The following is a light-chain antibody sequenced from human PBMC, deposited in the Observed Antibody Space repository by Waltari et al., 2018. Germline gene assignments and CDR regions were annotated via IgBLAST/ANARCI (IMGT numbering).Light chain of an antibody. V-gene: IGLV2-23*03. Sequence: QSALTQPASVSGSPGQSITIPCTGTSSDGGCYNLISWYQQHPGKAPKLMIYEGSKRPSGVSNRFSGSKSGNTASLTISGLQAEDEADYYCCSYAGSSTFVVFGGGTKLTVL. CDR3: CSYAGSSTFVV. J-gene: IGLJ2*01. CDR1: SSDGGCYNL. CDR2: EGS.